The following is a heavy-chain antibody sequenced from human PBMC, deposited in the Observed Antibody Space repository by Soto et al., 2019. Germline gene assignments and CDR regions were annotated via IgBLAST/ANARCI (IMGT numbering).Heavy chain of an antibody. J-gene: IGHJ5*02. V-gene: IGHV3-74*01. D-gene: IGHD3-10*01. Sequence: PGGSLRLSCVASGFVCHTDVMHWVRQVPGNGLVWVAVINIDGDTSTYADSLKCRFSISRYNTKNTLFLQMNGLRDDDTAVYYCTRDWVDYYGPGHYSPRLDQWGQRALVTVSS. CDR1: GFVCHTDV. CDR3: TRDWVDYYGPGHYSPRLDQ. CDR2: INIDGDTS.